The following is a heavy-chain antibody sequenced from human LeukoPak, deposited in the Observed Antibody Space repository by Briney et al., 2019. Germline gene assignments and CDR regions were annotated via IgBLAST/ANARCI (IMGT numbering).Heavy chain of an antibody. J-gene: IGHJ4*02. Sequence: GASMKVSCKASGYTFTSYGTSWVRQAPGQGLEWMGGIIPIFGTANYAQKFQGRVTITADESTSTAYMELSSLRSEDTAVYYCAREYSSSWGLYYFDYWGQGTLVTVSS. CDR3: AREYSSSWGLYYFDY. CDR1: GYTFTSYG. CDR2: IIPIFGTA. D-gene: IGHD6-13*01. V-gene: IGHV1-69*13.